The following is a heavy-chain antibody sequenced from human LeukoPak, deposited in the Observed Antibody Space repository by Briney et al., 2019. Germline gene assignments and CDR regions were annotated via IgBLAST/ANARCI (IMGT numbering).Heavy chain of an antibody. V-gene: IGHV6-1*01. D-gene: IGHD4-17*01. CDR1: GDSVSSNSVT. CDR2: TYYRSKWHN. J-gene: IGHJ4*02. Sequence: SQTLSLTCAISGDSVSSNSVTWHWIRQSPSRGLEWLGRTYYRSKWHNDYAVSVRSRVTINLDTSENRFSLQLNSVTPEDTAVYYCARGGVTTVTLDYWGQGTLVTVSS. CDR3: ARGGVTTVTLDY.